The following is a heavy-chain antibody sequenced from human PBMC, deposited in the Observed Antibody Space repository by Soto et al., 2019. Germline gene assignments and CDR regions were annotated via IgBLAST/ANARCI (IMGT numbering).Heavy chain of an antibody. D-gene: IGHD3-3*01. CDR1: FRSISSHY. V-gene: IGHV4-4*07. J-gene: IGHJ3*02. Sequence: SETLSLTCTLSFRSISSHYWNWPRQPADKGREWIGRVSASDYTNYNPSLKTRVTMSVYTSKNHLSMRLPAATPADTTINSCARDRGGKSPPDDCDTWGQGTMATVSS. CDR3: ARDRGGKSPPDDCDT. CDR2: VSASDYT.